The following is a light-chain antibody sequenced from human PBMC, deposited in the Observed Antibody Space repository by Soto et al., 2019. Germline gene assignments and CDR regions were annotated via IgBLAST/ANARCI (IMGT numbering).Light chain of an antibody. CDR3: QQANSFPRT. CDR2: AAS. Sequence: DIQMTQSPSSVSASVGDRVTITCRASQDISGWLAWFQQKPGKAPNLLIYAASILQSGVPSRFSGSGSGTDFTLPITYPQPEDFATYYCQQANSFPRTFGQGTQVEL. CDR1: QDISGW. J-gene: IGKJ1*01. V-gene: IGKV1D-12*01.